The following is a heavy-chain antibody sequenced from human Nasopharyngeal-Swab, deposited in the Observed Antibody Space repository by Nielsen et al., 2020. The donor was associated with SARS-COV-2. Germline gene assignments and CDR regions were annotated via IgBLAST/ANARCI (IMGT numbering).Heavy chain of an antibody. CDR1: GFTFSSYG. J-gene: IGHJ6*02. D-gene: IGHD3-10*01. CDR2: ISYDGSNK. V-gene: IGHV3-30*18. Sequence: GGSLRLSCAASGFTFSSYGMHWVRQAPGKGLEWVAVISYDGSNKYYADSVKCRFTISRDNSKNTLYLQMNSLRAEDTAVYYCAKDYMGLYYGMDVWGQGTTVTVSS. CDR3: AKDYMGLYYGMDV.